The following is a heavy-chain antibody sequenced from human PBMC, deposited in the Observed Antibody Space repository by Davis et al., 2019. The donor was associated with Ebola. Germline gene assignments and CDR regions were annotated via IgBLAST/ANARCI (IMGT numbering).Heavy chain of an antibody. Sequence: AASEKVSCKASGYTFTSCGISWVRQAPGQGLEWMGWISAYTGDTNYAQKFQGRVTMTTDTSTSTAYMELRSLRSDDTAVYYCARDVVVVAATDWFDPWGQGTLVTVSS. CDR2: ISAYTGDT. J-gene: IGHJ5*02. CDR1: GYTFTSCG. V-gene: IGHV1-18*01. CDR3: ARDVVVVAATDWFDP. D-gene: IGHD2-15*01.